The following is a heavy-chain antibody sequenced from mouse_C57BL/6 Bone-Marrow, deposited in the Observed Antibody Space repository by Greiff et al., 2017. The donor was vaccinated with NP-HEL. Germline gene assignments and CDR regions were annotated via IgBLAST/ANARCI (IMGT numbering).Heavy chain of an antibody. D-gene: IGHD4-1*01. J-gene: IGHJ1*03. CDR1: GFTFTSYW. Sequence: QVQLQQPGAELVKPGASVKMSCKASGFTFTSYWITWVKQRPGQGLEWIGDIYPGSGSTNYNEKFKSKATLTVDTSSHTAYMQLSSLTSEDSAVYYAAREAGTYWYFDVWGTGTTVTVSS. V-gene: IGHV1-55*01. CDR2: IYPGSGST. CDR3: AREAGTYWYFDV.